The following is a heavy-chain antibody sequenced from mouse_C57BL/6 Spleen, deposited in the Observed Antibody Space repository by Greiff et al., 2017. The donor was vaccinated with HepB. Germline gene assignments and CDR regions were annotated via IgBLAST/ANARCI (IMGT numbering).Heavy chain of an antibody. V-gene: IGHV1-72*01. CDR1: GYTFTSYW. D-gene: IGHD2-5*01. CDR3: ARDYYSNYVGLWDY. J-gene: IGHJ2*01. Sequence: VQLQESGAELVKPGASVKLSCKASGYTFTSYWMHWVKQRPGRGLEWIGRIDPNSGGTKYNEKFKSKATLTVDKPSSTAYMQLSSLTSEDSAVYYCARDYYSNYVGLWDYWGQGTTLTVSS. CDR2: IDPNSGGT.